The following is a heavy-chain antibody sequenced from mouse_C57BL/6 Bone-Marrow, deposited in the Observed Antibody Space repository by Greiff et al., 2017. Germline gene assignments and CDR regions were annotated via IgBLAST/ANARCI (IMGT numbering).Heavy chain of an antibody. V-gene: IGHV5-6*01. Sequence: EVQRVESGGDLVKPGGSLKLSCAASGFTFSSYGMSWVRQTPDKRLEWVATLSSGGSYTYYPDSVKGRFTISRDNAKNTLYLQMSSLNSEDTAMYYCARAYYGSSPAWFAYWGQGTLVTVSA. D-gene: IGHD1-1*01. CDR1: GFTFSSYG. CDR3: ARAYYGSSPAWFAY. J-gene: IGHJ3*01. CDR2: LSSGGSYT.